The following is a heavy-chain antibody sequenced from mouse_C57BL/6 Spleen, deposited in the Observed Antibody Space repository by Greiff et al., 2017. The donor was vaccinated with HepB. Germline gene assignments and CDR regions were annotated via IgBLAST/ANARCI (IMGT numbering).Heavy chain of an antibody. CDR1: GFTFSDYG. V-gene: IGHV5-17*01. Sequence: EVKLQESGGGLVKPGGSLKLSCAASGFTFSDYGMHWVRQAPEKGLEWVAYISSGSSTIYYADTVKGRFTISRDNAKNTLFLQMTSLRSEDTAMYYCARPHYYGSSYLAWFAYWGQGTLVTVSA. J-gene: IGHJ3*01. D-gene: IGHD1-1*01. CDR3: ARPHYYGSSYLAWFAY. CDR2: ISSGSSTI.